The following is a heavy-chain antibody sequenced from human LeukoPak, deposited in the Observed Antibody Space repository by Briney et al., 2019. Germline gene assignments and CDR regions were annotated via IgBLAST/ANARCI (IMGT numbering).Heavy chain of an antibody. CDR3: ARDNDYDFWSGYYYNAFDI. CDR2: ISAYNGNT. J-gene: IGHJ3*02. D-gene: IGHD3-3*01. Sequence: ASVKVSCKASGYTFTSYGISWVRQAPGQGLEWMGWISAYNGNTNYAQKLQGRVTMTTDTSTSTAYMELRSLRSDDTAVYYCARDNDYDFWSGYYYNAFDIWGQGTMVTVSS. CDR1: GYTFTSYG. V-gene: IGHV1-18*01.